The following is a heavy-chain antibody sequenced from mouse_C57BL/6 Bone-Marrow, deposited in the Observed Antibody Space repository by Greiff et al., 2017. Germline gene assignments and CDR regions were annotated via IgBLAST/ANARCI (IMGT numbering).Heavy chain of an antibody. Sequence: VQLQQSGPGLVQPSQSLSITCTVSGFSLTSYGVHWVRQSPGKGLEWLGVIWSGGGTDYNAGFISRLSISKENTKSHAFYKMNSLQADDTAIYYCDINWPYYYGSSGWYFDVWGTGTTVTVSS. CDR3: DINWPYYYGSSGWYFDV. V-gene: IGHV2-2*01. CDR2: IWSGGGT. CDR1: GFSLTSYG. D-gene: IGHD1-1*01. J-gene: IGHJ1*03.